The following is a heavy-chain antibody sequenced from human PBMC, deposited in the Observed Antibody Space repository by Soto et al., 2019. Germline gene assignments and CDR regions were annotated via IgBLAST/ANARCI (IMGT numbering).Heavy chain of an antibody. D-gene: IGHD6-25*01. V-gene: IGHV1-8*01. J-gene: IGHJ4*02. CDR3: ARRKERSGPHYFDY. CDR1: GDSFTKYD. CDR2: MNPNTGNT. Sequence: ASVKVSCKASGDSFTKYDIHWVRQATGQGLEWMGWMNPNTGNTGFAQKFRGRVTLTRNTAISTAYMELSSLRSDDTAVYFCARRKERSGPHYFDYWGQGTLVTV.